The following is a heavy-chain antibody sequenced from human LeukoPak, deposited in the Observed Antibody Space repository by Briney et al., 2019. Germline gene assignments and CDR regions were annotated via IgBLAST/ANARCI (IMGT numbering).Heavy chain of an antibody. Sequence: ASVKVSCKASGYTFTSYAMHWVRQAPGQRLEWMGWINAGNGNTKYSQEFQGRVTITRDTSASTAYMELSSLRSEDMAVYYCARADCSGGSCYAVDYWGQGTLVTVSS. CDR2: INAGNGNT. V-gene: IGHV1-3*03. CDR3: ARADCSGGSCYAVDY. J-gene: IGHJ4*02. CDR1: GYTFTSYA. D-gene: IGHD2-15*01.